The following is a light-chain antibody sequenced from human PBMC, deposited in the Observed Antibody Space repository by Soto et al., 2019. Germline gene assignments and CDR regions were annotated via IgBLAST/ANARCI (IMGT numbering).Light chain of an antibody. CDR3: QQYGSSPPYT. CDR2: GAS. Sequence: EIVLTQSPGTLSLSPGERATLSCRASHSVRSSYLAWYQQKPGQAPRLLIYGASSRATGIPDRFRGSGSGTDFTLTISRLEPEDFAVYYCQQYGSSPPYTFGQGTKLEIK. J-gene: IGKJ2*01. CDR1: HSVRSSY. V-gene: IGKV3-20*01.